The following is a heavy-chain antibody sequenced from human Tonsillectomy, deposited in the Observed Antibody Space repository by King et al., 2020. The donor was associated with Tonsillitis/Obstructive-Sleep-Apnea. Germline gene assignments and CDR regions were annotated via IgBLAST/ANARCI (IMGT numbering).Heavy chain of an antibody. D-gene: IGHD2-8*01. CDR3: ARGMDYYYYYMDV. Sequence: VQLVESGGGVVQPGRSLRLSCAASGFTFSSYGMHWVRQAPGKGLEWVAVIWFDGSNKYYADSVKGRFTISRDNSKTTLYLQMNSLRAEDTAVYYCARGMDYYYYYMDVWGKGTTVTVSS. CDR2: IWFDGSNK. J-gene: IGHJ6*03. CDR1: GFTFSSYG. V-gene: IGHV3-33*01.